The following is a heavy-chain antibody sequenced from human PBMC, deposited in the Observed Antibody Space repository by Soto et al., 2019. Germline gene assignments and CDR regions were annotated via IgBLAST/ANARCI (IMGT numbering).Heavy chain of an antibody. CDR2: IYPGDSDT. CDR3: ASHNKYYDSSGSYAFDI. Sequence: PGESLKISCKGSGYSFTSYWIGWVRQMPGKGLEWMGIIYPGDSDTRYSPSFQGQVTIPADKSISTAYLQWSSLKASDTAMYYCASHNKYYDSSGSYAFDIWGQGTMVTVSS. J-gene: IGHJ3*02. D-gene: IGHD3-22*01. V-gene: IGHV5-51*01. CDR1: GYSFTSYW.